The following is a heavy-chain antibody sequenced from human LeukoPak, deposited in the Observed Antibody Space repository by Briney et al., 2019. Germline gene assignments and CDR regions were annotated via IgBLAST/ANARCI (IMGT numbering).Heavy chain of an antibody. Sequence: AGGSLRLSCAASGFTFSSYAMSWVRQAPGKWLEWVSSISGSGGSTYYADSVKGRFTISRDNSKNTLYLQMNSLRAEDTAVYYCAKRGDFWSGSLWYFDYWGQGTLVTVSS. J-gene: IGHJ4*02. CDR1: GFTFSSYA. CDR2: ISGSGGST. CDR3: AKRGDFWSGSLWYFDY. V-gene: IGHV3-23*01. D-gene: IGHD3-3*01.